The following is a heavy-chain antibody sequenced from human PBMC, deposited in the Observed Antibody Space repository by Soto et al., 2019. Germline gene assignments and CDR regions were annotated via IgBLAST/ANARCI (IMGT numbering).Heavy chain of an antibody. CDR2: MYNSGSS. Sequence: SETLSLTCTVSGGSTISYYWSWIRQPPGKALEWIGYMYNSGSSNYNPSLKNRVTISLDTSKNQFSLKLSSVTAADTAVYYCARHRSGWHDCYFDDWGQGTLVTVSS. V-gene: IGHV4-59*08. J-gene: IGHJ4*02. D-gene: IGHD6-19*01. CDR3: ARHRSGWHDCYFDD. CDR1: GGSTISYY.